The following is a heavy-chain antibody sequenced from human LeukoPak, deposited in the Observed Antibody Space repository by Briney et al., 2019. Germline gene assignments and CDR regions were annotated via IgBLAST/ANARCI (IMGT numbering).Heavy chain of an antibody. J-gene: IGHJ4*02. CDR3: AKDMRFDWTPYYFDY. CDR2: IYTGGNT. V-gene: IGHV3-53*01. CDR1: GFTVDSNY. Sequence: GGSLRLSCAASGFTVDSNYLSWVRQAPGKGLEWVSTIYTGGNTYYAASVKGRFTISRDFSKNTLYLQMNSLRAEDTAVYYCAKDMRFDWTPYYFDYWGQGTLVTVSS. D-gene: IGHD3-9*01.